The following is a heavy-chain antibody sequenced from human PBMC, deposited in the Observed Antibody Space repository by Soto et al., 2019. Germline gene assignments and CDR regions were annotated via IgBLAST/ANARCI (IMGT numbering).Heavy chain of an antibody. J-gene: IGHJ4*02. CDR3: AKDPNPIVRRPSDFDY. CDR1: GFTFSSYA. Sequence: GGSLRLSCAASGFTFSSYAMSWVRQAPGKGLEWVSAISGSGGSTYYADSVKGRFTISRDNSKNTLYLQMNSLRAEDTAVYYCAKDPNPIVRRPSDFDYWGLGTLVTVSS. V-gene: IGHV3-23*01. CDR2: ISGSGGST. D-gene: IGHD3-10*01.